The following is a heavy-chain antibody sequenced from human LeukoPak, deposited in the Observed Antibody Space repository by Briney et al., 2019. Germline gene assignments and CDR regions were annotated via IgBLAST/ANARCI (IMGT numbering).Heavy chain of an antibody. J-gene: IGHJ5*02. V-gene: IGHV3-30-3*01. CDR3: ASKGYGSGFDP. CDR1: GFTFSSYA. D-gene: IGHD3-10*01. CDR2: ISYDGSNK. Sequence: PGRSLRLSCAASGFTFSSYAMHWVRQAPGKGLEWVAVISYDGSNKYYADSVKGRFTISRDNAKNSLYLQMNSLRAEDTAVYYCASKGYGSGFDPWGQGTLVTVSS.